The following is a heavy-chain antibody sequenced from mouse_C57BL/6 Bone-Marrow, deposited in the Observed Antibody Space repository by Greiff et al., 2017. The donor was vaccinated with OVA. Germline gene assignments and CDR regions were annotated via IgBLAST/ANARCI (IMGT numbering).Heavy chain of an antibody. Sequence: EVKLVESGGGLVQPGGSLKLSCAASGFTFSDYYMYWVRQTPEKRLEWVAYISNGGGSTYYPDTVKGRFTISRDNAKNTLYLQMSRLKSEDTAMYDCARGLRHVDYWGQGTSVTVSS. J-gene: IGHJ4*01. V-gene: IGHV5-12*01. CDR3: ARGLRHVDY. CDR2: ISNGGGST. D-gene: IGHD2-4*01. CDR1: GFTFSDYY.